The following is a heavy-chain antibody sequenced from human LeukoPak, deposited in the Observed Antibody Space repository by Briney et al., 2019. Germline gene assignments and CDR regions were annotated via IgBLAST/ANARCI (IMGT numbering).Heavy chain of an antibody. D-gene: IGHD3-22*01. V-gene: IGHV4-59*01. CDR2: TYYSGST. CDR1: GGSISSYY. CDR3: ARRGIVVVIGDAFDI. J-gene: IGHJ3*02. Sequence: TSSETLSLTCTVSGGSISSYYWSWIRQPPGKGLEWIGYTYYSGSTNYNPSPKSRVTISVDTSKNQFSLKLSSVTAADTAVYYCARRGIVVVIGDAFDIWGQGTMVTVSS.